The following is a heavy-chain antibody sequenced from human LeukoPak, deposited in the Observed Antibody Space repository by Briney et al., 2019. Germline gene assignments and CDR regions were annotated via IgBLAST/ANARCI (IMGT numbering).Heavy chain of an antibody. J-gene: IGHJ5*02. CDR3: AKDGAWYSSSPNWFDP. V-gene: IGHV3-23*01. CDR1: GFTISSYA. Sequence: PGGSLRLSCAASGFTISSYAMSWVRQAPGKGLEWVSGISGSGGSTYYADSVKGRFTISRDNSKNTLYLQMNSLRAEDTAVYYCAKDGAWYSSSPNWFDPWGQGTLVTVSS. CDR2: ISGSGGST. D-gene: IGHD6-19*01.